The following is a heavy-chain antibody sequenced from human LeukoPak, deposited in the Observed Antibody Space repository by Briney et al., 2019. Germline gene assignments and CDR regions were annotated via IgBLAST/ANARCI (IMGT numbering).Heavy chain of an antibody. CDR3: ASGNWNYYFDY. Sequence: SETLSLTCAVYGGSFSGYYWSWIRQPPGKGLEWIGEINHSGSTNYNPSLKSRVTISVDTSKNQFSLKLSSVTAADTAVYYCASGNWNYYFDYWGQGTLVTVSS. CDR2: INHSGST. J-gene: IGHJ4*02. CDR1: GGSFSGYY. V-gene: IGHV4-34*01. D-gene: IGHD1-7*01.